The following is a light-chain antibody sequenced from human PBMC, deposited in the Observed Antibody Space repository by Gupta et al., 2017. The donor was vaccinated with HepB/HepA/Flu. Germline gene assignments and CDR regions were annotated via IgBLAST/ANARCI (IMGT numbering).Light chain of an antibody. CDR2: EGF. CDR1: QSLLDSNGKTY. J-gene: IGKJ4*02. CDR3: WQTVQHPRT. V-gene: IGKV2D-29*01. Sequence: DIVMTQTPISLSVTPGQPASISCKSSQSLLDSNGKTYLFWYLQKAGQPPQLLIYEGFNRGSGVPDRFSGSGSGTDFTRKISRVEAEDVGVYYCWQTVQHPRTFGEGTKVEIK.